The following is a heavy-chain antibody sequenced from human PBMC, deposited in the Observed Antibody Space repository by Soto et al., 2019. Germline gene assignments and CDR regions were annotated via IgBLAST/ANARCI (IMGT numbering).Heavy chain of an antibody. Sequence: QMQLVQSGAEVKKPGSSVTVSCKALGNTFTYRYLHWVRQAPGQALEWMGWITPFNGDVHYAQKFQERVTITRDRSITTAYMRMSSLIAEDKAMYYCASGGAGSGPFTWELPDHWGQGTLVTVSS. CDR3: ASGGAGSGPFTWELPDH. CDR1: GNTFTYRY. CDR2: ITPFNGDV. D-gene: IGHD1-26*01. J-gene: IGHJ4*02. V-gene: IGHV1-45*02.